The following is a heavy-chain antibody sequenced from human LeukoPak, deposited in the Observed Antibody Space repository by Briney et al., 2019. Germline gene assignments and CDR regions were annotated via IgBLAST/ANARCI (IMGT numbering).Heavy chain of an antibody. J-gene: IGHJ4*02. CDR1: GGSISSGSYY. CDR3: AREGRAGSSSGPDY. D-gene: IGHD6-19*01. CDR2: IYTSGST. Sequence: SQTLSPTCTVSGGSISSGSYYWSWIRQPAGKGLEWIGRIYTSGSTNYNPSLKSRVTISVDTSKNQFSLKLSSVTAADTAVYYCAREGRAGSSSGPDYWGQGTLVTVSS. V-gene: IGHV4-61*02.